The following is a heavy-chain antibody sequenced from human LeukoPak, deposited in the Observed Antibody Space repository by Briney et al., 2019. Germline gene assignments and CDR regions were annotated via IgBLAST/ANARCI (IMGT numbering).Heavy chain of an antibody. Sequence: SETLSLTCTVSGGSISSYFWSWIRQPAGKGLEWIGRIYTSGTTNYNTTLKSRLTMSVDTSKNQFSLRLSSVTAADTAMYYCARHASGYTYFDYWGHGTLVTVSS. D-gene: IGHD5-12*01. V-gene: IGHV4-4*07. CDR1: GGSISSYF. CDR3: ARHASGYTYFDY. J-gene: IGHJ4*01. CDR2: IYTSGTT.